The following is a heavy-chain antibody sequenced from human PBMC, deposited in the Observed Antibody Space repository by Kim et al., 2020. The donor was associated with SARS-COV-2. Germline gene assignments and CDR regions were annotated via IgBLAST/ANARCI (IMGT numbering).Heavy chain of an antibody. V-gene: IGHV3-33*06. CDR3: AKGGDSSSWPFDY. D-gene: IGHD6-13*01. CDR2: IWYDGSNK. Sequence: GGSLRLSCAASGFTFSSYGMHWVRQAPGKGLEWVAVIWYDGSNKYYADSVKGRFTISRDNSKNTLYLQMNRLRAEDTAVYYCAKGGDSSSWPFDYWGQGTLVTVSS. J-gene: IGHJ4*02. CDR1: GFTFSSYG.